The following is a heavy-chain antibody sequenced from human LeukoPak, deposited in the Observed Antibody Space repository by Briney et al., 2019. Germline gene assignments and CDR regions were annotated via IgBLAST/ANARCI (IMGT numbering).Heavy chain of an antibody. J-gene: IGHJ4*02. CDR1: GYTFTSYG. D-gene: IGHD6-13*01. CDR3: ARSTLYSSSWYVY. CDR2: INPNSGGT. Sequence: ASVKVSCKASGYTFTSYGISWVRQAPGQGLEWMGWINPNSGGTNYAQKFQGRVTMTRDTSISTAYMELSRLRSDDTAVYYCARSTLYSSSWYVYWGQGTLVTVSS. V-gene: IGHV1-2*02.